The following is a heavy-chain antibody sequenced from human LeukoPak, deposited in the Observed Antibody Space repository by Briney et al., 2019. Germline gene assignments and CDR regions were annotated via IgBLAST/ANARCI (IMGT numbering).Heavy chain of an antibody. CDR3: AKDSSVLRYFDWLLQYGMDV. CDR1: GFTFSSYG. CDR2: ISYDGSNK. D-gene: IGHD3-9*01. V-gene: IGHV3-30*18. J-gene: IGHJ6*02. Sequence: GESLRLSCAASGFTFSSYGMHWVRQAPGKGLEWVAVISYDGSNKYYADSVKGRFTISRDNSKNTLYLQMNSLRAEDTAVYYCAKDSSVLRYFDWLLQYGMDVWGQGTTVTVSS.